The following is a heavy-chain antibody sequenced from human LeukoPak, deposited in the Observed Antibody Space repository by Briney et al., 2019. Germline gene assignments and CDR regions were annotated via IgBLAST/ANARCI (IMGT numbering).Heavy chain of an antibody. J-gene: IGHJ4*02. CDR1: GFSVDYNY. CDR3: ARAPTRAHSDYFDS. Sequence: GGSLRLSCAASGFSVDYNYMTWVRQAPGRGLEWVAIVLYDGSDTHHSDSVKGRFVISRDNSRNTLYLQMNSLRPEDTAVYYCARAPTRAHSDYFDSWGQGTLVTVSS. V-gene: IGHV3-30*09. CDR2: VLYDGSDT. D-gene: IGHD6-13*01.